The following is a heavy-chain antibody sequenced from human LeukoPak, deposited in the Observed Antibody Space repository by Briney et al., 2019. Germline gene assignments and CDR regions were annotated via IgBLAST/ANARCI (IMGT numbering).Heavy chain of an antibody. Sequence: SQTLSLTCTVSGGSICSGSYYWSWIRQPAGKGLEWIGRIYTSGSTNYNPSLKSRVTISVDTSKNQFSLKLSSVTAADTAVYYCARAGITGTTRFDPWGQGTLVTVSS. CDR1: GGSICSGSYY. J-gene: IGHJ5*02. CDR2: IYTSGST. CDR3: ARAGITGTTRFDP. V-gene: IGHV4-61*02. D-gene: IGHD1-7*01.